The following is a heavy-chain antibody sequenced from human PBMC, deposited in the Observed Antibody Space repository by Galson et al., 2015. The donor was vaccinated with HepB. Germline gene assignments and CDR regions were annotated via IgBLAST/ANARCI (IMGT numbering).Heavy chain of an antibody. Sequence: SLRLSCAASGFTLSNYAMGWVRQAPGKGLEWVSGISFSGGSTYYGDSVKGRFTISRDNSKKSLYLQMNSLRAEDTAVYYCAKDRSYVFWSGSKFVNWYLDLCGRSTLVTASS. CDR2: ISFSGGST. CDR3: AKDRSYVFWSGSKFVNWYLDL. J-gene: IGHJ2*01. CDR1: GFTLSNYA. V-gene: IGHV3-23*01. D-gene: IGHD3-3*01.